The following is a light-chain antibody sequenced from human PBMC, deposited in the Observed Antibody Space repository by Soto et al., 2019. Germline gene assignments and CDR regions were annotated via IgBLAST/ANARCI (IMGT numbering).Light chain of an antibody. J-gene: IGLJ3*02. Sequence: QSVLTQPASVSGSPGQSITISCTGTSSDVGGYNYVSWYQQHPGKAPKLMIYDVSNRPSGVSNRFSGSKSGNTASLTISGLQSEDEADSYCSSYTSSSTLWVFGGGTQLTVL. CDR3: SSYTSSSTLWV. CDR1: SSDVGGYNY. CDR2: DVS. V-gene: IGLV2-14*01.